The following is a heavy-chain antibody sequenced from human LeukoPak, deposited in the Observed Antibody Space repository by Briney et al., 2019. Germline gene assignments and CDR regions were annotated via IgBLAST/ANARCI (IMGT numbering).Heavy chain of an antibody. V-gene: IGHV1-2*02. Sequence: ASVKLSRKSSGYTFTGYYIHWVRQAPGQGLEWMGWINPNSGGTNYAQKFQGRVTMTRDTSISTAYMELSRLRSDDTAVYYCAREGRGWAFDIWGQGTMVTVSS. CDR1: GYTFTGYY. CDR2: INPNSGGT. CDR3: AREGRGWAFDI. J-gene: IGHJ3*02. D-gene: IGHD2-15*01.